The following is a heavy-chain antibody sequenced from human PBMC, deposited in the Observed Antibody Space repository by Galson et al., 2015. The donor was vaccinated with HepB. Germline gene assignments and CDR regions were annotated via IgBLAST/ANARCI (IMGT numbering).Heavy chain of an antibody. J-gene: IGHJ2*01. D-gene: IGHD3-3*01. V-gene: IGHV3-7*03. CDR1: GFTVSSYW. Sequence: SLRLSCAASGFTVSSYWMSWVRQAPGKGLEWVANIKQDGSERYYADSVKGRFTISRDNAKNALYLQMNSLRAEDTAVYYCARDRRLGGTIFGVVTQNYWYFDLWGRGTLVTVSS. CDR3: ARDRRLGGTIFGVVTQNYWYFDL. CDR2: IKQDGSER.